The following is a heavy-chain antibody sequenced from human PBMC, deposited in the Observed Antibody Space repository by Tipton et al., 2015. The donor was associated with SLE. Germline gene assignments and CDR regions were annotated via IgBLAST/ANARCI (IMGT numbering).Heavy chain of an antibody. CDR1: GYSISSGYY. V-gene: IGHV4-38-2*02. Sequence: LRLSCTVSGYSISSGYYWGWIRQPPGKGLEWIGSIYHSGSTYYNPSLKSQVTISVDTSKNQFSLKLSSVTAADTAVYYCARDREVPAARGAFDIWGQGTMVTVSS. CDR2: IYHSGST. CDR3: ARDREVPAARGAFDI. D-gene: IGHD2-2*01. J-gene: IGHJ3*02.